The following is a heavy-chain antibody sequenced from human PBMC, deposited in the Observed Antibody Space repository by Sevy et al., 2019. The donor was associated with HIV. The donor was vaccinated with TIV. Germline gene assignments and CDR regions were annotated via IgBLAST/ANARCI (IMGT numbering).Heavy chain of an antibody. CDR2: ISYDGVIK. CDR3: AREAGYSTGWSPGNY. D-gene: IGHD6-19*01. CDR1: GFTFSSHW. Sequence: GGSLRLSCAASGFTFSSHWMFWVRQAPGKGLEWVALISYDGVIKYYAESVKGRFTISRDNSKNTLYLQMNSLRADDTAVYYCAREAGYSTGWSPGNYWGQGTLVTVSS. V-gene: IGHV3-30*14. J-gene: IGHJ4*02.